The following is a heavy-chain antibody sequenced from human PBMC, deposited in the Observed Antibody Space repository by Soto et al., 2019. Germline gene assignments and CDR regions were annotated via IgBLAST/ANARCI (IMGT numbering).Heavy chain of an antibody. J-gene: IGHJ4*02. CDR2: ISYDGNSK. CDR1: GFIFSNYV. V-gene: IGHV3-30-3*01. Sequence: QVQLVESGGGVVQRGRSLRLSCAASGFIFSNYVMHWVRQAPGKGLEWVAVISYDGNSKHYADSVEGRFTISRDNSKSTLYVQMNSLRAEDTAFYYCARSYCGDDCALDHWGQGTLVTVSS. D-gene: IGHD2-21*02. CDR3: ARSYCGDDCALDH.